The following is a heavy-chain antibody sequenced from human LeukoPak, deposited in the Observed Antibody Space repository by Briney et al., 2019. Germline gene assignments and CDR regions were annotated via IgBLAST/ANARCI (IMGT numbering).Heavy chain of an antibody. V-gene: IGHV3-23*01. J-gene: IGHJ1*01. Sequence: GGSLRLSCAASGFTFSSYAMSWARQAPGKGLEWVSTISGSGAYTYYADSVKGRFTISRDNSKNTLYLQMNSLRAEDTAVYYCARYFASGSYYKLPHWGQGTLVTVSS. CDR3: ARYFASGSYYKLPH. CDR1: GFTFSSYA. D-gene: IGHD3-10*01. CDR2: ISGSGAYT.